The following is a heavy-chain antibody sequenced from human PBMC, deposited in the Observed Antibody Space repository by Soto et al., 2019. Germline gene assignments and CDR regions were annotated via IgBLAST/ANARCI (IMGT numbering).Heavy chain of an antibody. J-gene: IGHJ6*02. CDR1: GGSFSGYY. CDR3: ARGPLGLLWFGAPPPVGGMDV. Sequence: SETLSLTCAVYGGSFSGYYWSWIRQPPGKGLEWIGEINHSGSTNYNPSLKSRVTISVDTSKNQFSLKLSSVTAADTAVYYCARGPLGLLWFGAPPPVGGMDVWGQGTTVTVSS. CDR2: INHSGST. V-gene: IGHV4-34*01. D-gene: IGHD3-10*01.